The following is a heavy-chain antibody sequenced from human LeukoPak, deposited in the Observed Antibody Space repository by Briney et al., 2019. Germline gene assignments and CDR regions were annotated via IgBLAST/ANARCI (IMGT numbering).Heavy chain of an antibody. V-gene: IGHV4-39*01. J-gene: IGHJ4*02. CDR3: ACQVVPAGPLLY. CDR1: GGSISSSSYY. D-gene: IGHD2-2*01. CDR2: IYYSGST. Sequence: SSETLSLTCTVSGGSISSSSYYWGWIRQPPGKGLEWIGSIYYSGSTYYNPSLKSRVTISVDTSKNQFSLKLSSVTAADTAVYYCACQVVPAGPLLYWGQGTLVTVSS.